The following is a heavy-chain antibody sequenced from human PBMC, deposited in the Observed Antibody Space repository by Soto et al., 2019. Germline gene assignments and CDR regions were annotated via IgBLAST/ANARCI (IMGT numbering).Heavy chain of an antibody. CDR2: ISFDGSNK. CDR3: AKEGLDQNYYYYYGLDV. J-gene: IGHJ6*02. D-gene: IGHD2-21*01. CDR1: GFTFSSYG. Sequence: PGGSLRLSCAASGFTFSSYGMHRVRQAPGKGLEWVAIISFDGSNKYYADSVKGRFTISRDTSNNTLYLQMNSLRAEDTAVYYCAKEGLDQNYYYYYGLDVWGQGTTVTVLL. V-gene: IGHV3-30*18.